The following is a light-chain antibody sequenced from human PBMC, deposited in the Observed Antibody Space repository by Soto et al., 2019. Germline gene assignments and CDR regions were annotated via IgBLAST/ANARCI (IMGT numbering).Light chain of an antibody. J-gene: IGLJ3*02. Sequence: QTVVTQEPSLTVSPGGTVTLTCGSSTGAVTSGHNPHWFQQKPGQAPRAVIYSTNNKHSWTPARFSGSLLGGRAALTLSGAQPDDEAEYTCLLVYSGVGLVFGGGTKVTVL. CDR3: LLVYSGVGLV. CDR2: STN. CDR1: TGAVTSGHN. V-gene: IGLV7-46*01.